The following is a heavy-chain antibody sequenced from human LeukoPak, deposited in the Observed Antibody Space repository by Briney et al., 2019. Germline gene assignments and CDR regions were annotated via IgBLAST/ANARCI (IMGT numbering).Heavy chain of an antibody. CDR1: GFTFRSYE. Sequence: GGSLRLSCAASGFTFRSYEMIWVRQAPGKGLEWVSYISSSGSTISYADSVGGRFTISRDNAKNSLYLQMNSLRAEDTAVYYCAREQTYGDCFDYWGQGTLVTVSS. CDR3: AREQTYGDCFDY. D-gene: IGHD4-17*01. CDR2: ISSSGSTI. V-gene: IGHV3-48*03. J-gene: IGHJ4*02.